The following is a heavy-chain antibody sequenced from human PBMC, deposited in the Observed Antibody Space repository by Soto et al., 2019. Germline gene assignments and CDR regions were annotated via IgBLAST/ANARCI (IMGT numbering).Heavy chain of an antibody. CDR1: GYTFTSYG. Sequence: ASVKVSCKASGYTFTSYGISWVRQAPGQGLEWMGWISAYNVNTNYAQKLQGRVTMTTDTSTGTAYMELRSLRSDDTAVYYCARDREQLVGWAYNGFDPWGQGTLVTVSS. V-gene: IGHV1-18*01. J-gene: IGHJ5*02. D-gene: IGHD6-6*01. CDR3: ARDREQLVGWAYNGFDP. CDR2: ISAYNVNT.